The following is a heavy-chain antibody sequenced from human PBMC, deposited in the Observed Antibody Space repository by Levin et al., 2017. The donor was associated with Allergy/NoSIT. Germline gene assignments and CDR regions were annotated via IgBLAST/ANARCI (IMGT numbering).Heavy chain of an antibody. V-gene: IGHV3-73*01. J-gene: IGHJ3*02. D-gene: IGHD6-13*01. CDR3: TYSSPQSSSSAFDM. CDR1: GFIFSGSA. CDR2: IRSKANNYAT. Sequence: GESLKISCAASGFIFSGSAMHWVRHASGKGLEWVGRIRSKANNYATAYGASVKGRFTISRDDSKNTAYLQMNSLNTEDTAVYYCTYSSPQSSSSAFDMWGQGTMVTVSS.